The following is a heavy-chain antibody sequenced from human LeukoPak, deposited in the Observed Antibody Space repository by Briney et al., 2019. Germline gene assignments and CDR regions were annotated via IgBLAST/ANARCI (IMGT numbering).Heavy chain of an antibody. CDR1: GFTFTNAW. J-gene: IGHJ4*02. Sequence: GGSLRLSCADSGFTFTNAWMSWVRQAPGKGLEWIGRIKSKADGETTNYAEPVRGRFTISRDDSKSAVYLQMNSLKIEDTAVYYCTTDLGTYYHGSERLIPIDYWGQGTLVTVSS. V-gene: IGHV3-15*01. CDR3: TTDLGTYYHGSERLIPIDY. CDR2: IKSKADGETT. D-gene: IGHD3-10*01.